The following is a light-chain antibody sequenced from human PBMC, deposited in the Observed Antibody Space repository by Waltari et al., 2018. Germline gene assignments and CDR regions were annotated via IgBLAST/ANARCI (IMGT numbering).Light chain of an antibody. CDR1: QGISNY. J-gene: IGKJ1*01. Sequence: IQLTQSPSHLSASVGDRVTNSCRDSQGISNYFAWYQQKPGKAPKLLLYAASTLKSGVPSRFSGSGSGTDFTLTISSLQPEDFATYYCQQLNSYQWTFGQGPKVEIK. CDR2: AAS. CDR3: QQLNSYQWT. V-gene: IGKV1-9*01.